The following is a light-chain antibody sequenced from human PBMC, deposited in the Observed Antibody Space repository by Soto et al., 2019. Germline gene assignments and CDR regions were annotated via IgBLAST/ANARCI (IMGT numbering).Light chain of an antibody. CDR3: QQYNNWPPTWT. V-gene: IGKV2-29*01. CDR2: EVS. J-gene: IGKJ1*01. CDR1: QSLLHITGETF. Sequence: DVVMTQTPLSLSVAPGQPASISCKSSQSLLHITGETFLFWYLQKPGQSPQLLIYEVSTRVSDIPARFTVSGSGTEFALTISSLQSADFAVYSCQQYNNWPPTWTFGQGTKVDIK.